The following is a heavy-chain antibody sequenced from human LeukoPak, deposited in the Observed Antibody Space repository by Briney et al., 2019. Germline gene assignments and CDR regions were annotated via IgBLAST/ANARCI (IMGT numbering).Heavy chain of an antibody. V-gene: IGHV4-4*02. Sequence: SETLSLTCAVSGGSISSNNWWSWVRQPPGKGLEWIGEVYHSGSTSYNPSLKSRVTISVDTSKNQFSLKLSSVTAADTAVYYCARVLTGTGMDVWGQGTTVTVSS. CDR3: ARVLTGTGMDV. D-gene: IGHD2/OR15-2a*01. CDR2: VYHSGST. CDR1: GGSISSNNW. J-gene: IGHJ6*02.